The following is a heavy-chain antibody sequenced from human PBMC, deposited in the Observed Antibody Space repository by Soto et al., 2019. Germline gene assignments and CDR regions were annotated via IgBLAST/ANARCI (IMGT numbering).Heavy chain of an antibody. J-gene: IGHJ4*02. V-gene: IGHV4-39*01. CDR3: ARRGSGSDSDS. CDR2: IYYSGST. D-gene: IGHD3-10*01. Sequence: QLQLQESGPGLVKPSETLSLTCTVSGGSISSSSYYWGWIRQPPGKGLEWIGSIYYSGSTYYNPSLKSRVTISVDTSKNQFSLKLSSVTAADTAVYYCARRGSGSDSDSWGQGTLVTVSS. CDR1: GGSISSSSYY.